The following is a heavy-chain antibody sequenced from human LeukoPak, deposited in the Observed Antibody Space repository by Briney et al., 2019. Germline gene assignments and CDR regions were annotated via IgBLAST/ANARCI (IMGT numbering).Heavy chain of an antibody. CDR3: ARDLRDFWSGKNWFDP. CDR2: IYYSGST. Sequence: ASETLSLTCTVSGGSISSYYWSWIRQPPGKGLGWIGYIYYSGSTNYNPSLKSRVTISVDTSKNQFSLKLSSVTAADTAVYYCARDLRDFWSGKNWFDPWGQGTLVTVSS. V-gene: IGHV4-59*01. D-gene: IGHD3-3*01. CDR1: GGSISSYY. J-gene: IGHJ5*02.